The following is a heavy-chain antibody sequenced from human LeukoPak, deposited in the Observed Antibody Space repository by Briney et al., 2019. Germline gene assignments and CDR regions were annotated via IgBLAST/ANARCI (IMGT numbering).Heavy chain of an antibody. V-gene: IGHV1-2*02. D-gene: IGHD2-15*01. J-gene: IGHJ3*02. Sequence: ASVKVSCKASGYTFTDYYMHWVRQAPGHGLEWMGWINPNSGGTNYAQKFQGRVTMTRDTSITTAYMELSRLRSDDTAVYYCARVNYGGSGAAPDAFDIWGQGTMVTVSS. CDR2: INPNSGGT. CDR1: GYTFTDYY. CDR3: ARVNYGGSGAAPDAFDI.